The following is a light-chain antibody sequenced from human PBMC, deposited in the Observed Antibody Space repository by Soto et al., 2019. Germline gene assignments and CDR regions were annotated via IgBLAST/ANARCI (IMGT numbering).Light chain of an antibody. J-gene: IGKJ1*01. Sequence: EIVLTQSPGTLSLSPGERATLSCRASQSVSSSYLAWYQQKPGQAPRLPIYGASSRATGIPDRFSGSGSGTDFTLTISRLEPEDFAVYYCQQYGSWTFGQGTKVDI. V-gene: IGKV3-20*01. CDR3: QQYGSWT. CDR1: QSVSSSY. CDR2: GAS.